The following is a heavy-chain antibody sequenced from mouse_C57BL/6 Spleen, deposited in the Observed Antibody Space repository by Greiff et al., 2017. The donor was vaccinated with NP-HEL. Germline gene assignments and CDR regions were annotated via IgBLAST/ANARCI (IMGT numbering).Heavy chain of an antibody. CDR1: GYTFTDYY. D-gene: IGHD2-10*01. CDR3: ARGDPYYDAMDY. V-gene: IGHV1-76*01. J-gene: IGHJ4*01. CDR2: IYPGSGNT. Sequence: QVQLQQSGAGLVRPGASVKLSCKASGYTFTDYYINWVKQRPGQGLEWIARIYPGSGNTYYNEKVKGKATLSAEKSTSTAYMQISSLTSEDSAVYFCARGDPYYDAMDYWGQGTSVTVAS.